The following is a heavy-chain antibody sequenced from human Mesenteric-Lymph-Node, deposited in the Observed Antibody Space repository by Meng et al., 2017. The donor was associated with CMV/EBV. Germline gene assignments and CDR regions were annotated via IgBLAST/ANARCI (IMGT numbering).Heavy chain of an antibody. CDR1: GFNFRSYG. D-gene: IGHD3-22*01. CDR3: ARELLYDSSGFDY. Sequence: GESLKISCEASGFNFRSYGMHWVRQAPGKGLEWVSSITSSSYKYYGDSVKGRFTISRDDAKKSLSLQMNSLRAEDTAVYYCARELLYDSSGFDYWGQGTLVTVSS. V-gene: IGHV3-21*01. J-gene: IGHJ4*02. CDR2: ITSSSYK.